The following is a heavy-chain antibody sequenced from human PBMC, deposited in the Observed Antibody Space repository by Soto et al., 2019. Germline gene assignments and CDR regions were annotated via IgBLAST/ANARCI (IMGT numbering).Heavy chain of an antibody. Sequence: GGSLRLSCVASGFTFSAYWMHWVRQAPGKGLVWVSRTNTDGTATTYADSVEGRFTISRDNAKNMLYLQMNSLRAEDTAVYYCTRGHYYGMDVWGQGTTVTVSS. J-gene: IGHJ6*02. CDR2: TNTDGTAT. V-gene: IGHV3-74*03. CDR1: GFTFSAYW. CDR3: TRGHYYGMDV.